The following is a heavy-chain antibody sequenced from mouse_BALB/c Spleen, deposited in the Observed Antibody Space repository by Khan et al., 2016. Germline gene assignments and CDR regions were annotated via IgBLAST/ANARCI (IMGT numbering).Heavy chain of an antibody. V-gene: IGHV4-1*02. Sequence: EVKLLESGGGLVQPGGSLKLSCAASGFAFSRFWMNWVRQAPGKGLEWIGEINPDSSTINYTPSLKDKFIIFRDNAKNTLYLQMSKVRSADTALYYCVREGMIMTPWFAYWGQGTLVTVSA. D-gene: IGHD2-4*01. CDR2: INPDSSTI. CDR3: VREGMIMTPWFAY. J-gene: IGHJ3*01. CDR1: GFAFSRFW.